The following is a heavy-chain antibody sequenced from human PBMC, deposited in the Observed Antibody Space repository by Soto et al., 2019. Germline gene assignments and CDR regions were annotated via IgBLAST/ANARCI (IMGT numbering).Heavy chain of an antibody. Sequence: LRLSCAASGFTFSSYFMHWVRQAPCKGLEWVAVISYDGSNKYYADSVKGRFTISRDNSKNTLYLQMNSLRAEDTAVYYCRANCSSTSCSLGFDYWGQGTLVTVSS. J-gene: IGHJ4*02. D-gene: IGHD2-2*01. CDR2: ISYDGSNK. CDR3: RANCSSTSCSLGFDY. CDR1: GFTFSSYF. V-gene: IGHV3-30-3*01.